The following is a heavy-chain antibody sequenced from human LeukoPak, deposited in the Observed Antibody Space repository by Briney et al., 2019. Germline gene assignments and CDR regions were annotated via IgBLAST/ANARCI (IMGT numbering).Heavy chain of an antibody. J-gene: IGHJ6*02. CDR3: AKYVGQSGINYIGLDV. CDR1: GFTFSSYA. V-gene: IGHV3-23*01. D-gene: IGHD1-26*01. CDR2: ITASGGST. Sequence: GGSLRLSCVVSGFTFSSYAMNWVRQAPGKGLEWVSGITASGGSTYYTDSVKGRFTISRDNSKNTLFMQMNSLRDEDTALYYCAKYVGQSGINYIGLDVGGQGTAVTVSS.